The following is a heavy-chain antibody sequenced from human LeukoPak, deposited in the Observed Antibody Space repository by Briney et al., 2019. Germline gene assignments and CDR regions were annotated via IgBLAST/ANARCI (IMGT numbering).Heavy chain of an antibody. D-gene: IGHD4-17*01. CDR1: GFTFSSNA. CDR2: ITGTHYTT. CDR3: TKDPNGDYVGAFDP. J-gene: IGHJ5*02. V-gene: IGHV3-23*01. Sequence: PGGSLRLSCAASGFTFSSNAMSWVRQAPGKGLEWVSSITGTHYTTYYTDSVKGRFTISRDNSKNTLYLQMNSLRADDTAIYYCTKDPNGDYVGAFDPWGQGTLVTVSS.